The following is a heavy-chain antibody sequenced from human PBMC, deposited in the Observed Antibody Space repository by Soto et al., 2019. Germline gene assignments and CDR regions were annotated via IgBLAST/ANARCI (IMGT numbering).Heavy chain of an antibody. CDR1: GFTFSSYG. V-gene: IGHV3-30*03. Sequence: QVQLVESGGGVVQPGRSLRLSCAASGFTFSSYGMHWVRQAPGKGLEWVAVILYDGSNKYYADSVKGRFTISRDNSKNTLYLQMNSLRAEDTAVYYCARGGYSPMGADYYYGMDVWGQGTTVTVSS. J-gene: IGHJ6*02. D-gene: IGHD5-18*01. CDR2: ILYDGSNK. CDR3: ARGGYSPMGADYYYGMDV.